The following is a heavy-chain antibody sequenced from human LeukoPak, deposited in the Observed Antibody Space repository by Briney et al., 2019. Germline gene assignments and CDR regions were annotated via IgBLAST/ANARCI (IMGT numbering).Heavy chain of an antibody. J-gene: IGHJ4*02. CDR2: IGIDSGNT. Sequence: GGSLRLSCAASGFIFGDYSMNWVRQPPGKGQEWISYIGIDSGNTKYADSVKGRFTISADSAKNSLFLHMNSLRVEDTAVYYCARDHNFAFDNWGQGTLVTVSS. CDR1: GFIFGDYS. V-gene: IGHV3-11*06. D-gene: IGHD5-24*01. CDR3: ARDHNFAFDN.